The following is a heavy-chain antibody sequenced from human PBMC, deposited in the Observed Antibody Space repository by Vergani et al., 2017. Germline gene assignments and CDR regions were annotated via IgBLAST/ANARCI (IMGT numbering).Heavy chain of an antibody. Sequence: EVQLVESGGGLVQPGRSLRLSCAASGFPFDDYAMHWVRQAPGKGLEWVSGISWNSGSIGYADSVKGRFTISRDNAKNSLYLQMNSLRAEDTALYYCAKDLGAVAGHFDYWGQGTLVTVSS. CDR2: ISWNSGSI. CDR3: AKDLGAVAGHFDY. CDR1: GFPFDDYA. J-gene: IGHJ4*02. D-gene: IGHD6-19*01. V-gene: IGHV3-9*01.